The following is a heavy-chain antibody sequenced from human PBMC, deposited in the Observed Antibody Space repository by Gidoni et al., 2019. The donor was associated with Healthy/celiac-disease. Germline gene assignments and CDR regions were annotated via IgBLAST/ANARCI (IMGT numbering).Heavy chain of an antibody. J-gene: IGHJ2*01. CDR3: AKEGSLYPGWYFDL. V-gene: IGHV3-30*18. Sequence: QVQLVESGGGVVQPGRSLRLSCAASGFTFSSYGMHWVRQAPGKGLEWVAVISYDGSNKYYADSVKGRFTISRDNSKNTLYLQMNSLRAEDTAVYYCAKEGSLYPGWYFDLWGRGTLVTVSS. CDR2: ISYDGSNK. D-gene: IGHD3-16*01. CDR1: GFTFSSYG.